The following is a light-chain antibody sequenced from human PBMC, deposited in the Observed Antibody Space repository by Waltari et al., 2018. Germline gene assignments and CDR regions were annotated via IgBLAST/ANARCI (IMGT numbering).Light chain of an antibody. CDR2: AAS. CDR1: QSVGSN. Sequence: EIMMTQSPATLSLSPGERATLSCRASQSVGSNLAWYQQKLGQAPRLLMFAASTRAPDIPARFSGSGSGTDFTLSISGLQPEDFATYYCQQFINYPLTFGPGTTVDIK. V-gene: IGKV3-15*01. J-gene: IGKJ3*01. CDR3: QQFINYPLT.